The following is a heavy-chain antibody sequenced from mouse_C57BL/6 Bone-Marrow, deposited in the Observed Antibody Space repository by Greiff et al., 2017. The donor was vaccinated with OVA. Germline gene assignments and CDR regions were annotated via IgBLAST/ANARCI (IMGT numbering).Heavy chain of an antibody. CDR3: ARSGYYYGSSSYYFDY. J-gene: IGHJ2*01. CDR1: GYSITSDY. Sequence: EVKLEESGPGLAKPSQTLSLTCSVTGYSITSDYWNWIRKFPGNKLEYMGYISYSGSTYYNPSLKSRISITRDTSKNQYYLQLNSVTTEDTATYYCARSGYYYGSSSYYFDYWGQGTTLTVSS. CDR2: ISYSGST. V-gene: IGHV3-8*01. D-gene: IGHD1-1*01.